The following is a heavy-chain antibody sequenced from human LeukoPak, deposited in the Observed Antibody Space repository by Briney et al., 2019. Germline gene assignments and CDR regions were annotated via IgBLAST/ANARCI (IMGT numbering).Heavy chain of an antibody. CDR3: ATDGAGFDT. V-gene: IGHV3-11*01. CDR2: INIGGTNT. CDR1: GFTFNDYY. J-gene: IGHJ5*02. Sequence: PGGSLRLSCAASGFTFNDYYMSWIRQASGKGLEWLSYINIGGTNTHYADSVKGRFTISRDNAKKSLYLEMNNLRAEDTAVYYCATDGAGFDTWGQGGLVTVSS.